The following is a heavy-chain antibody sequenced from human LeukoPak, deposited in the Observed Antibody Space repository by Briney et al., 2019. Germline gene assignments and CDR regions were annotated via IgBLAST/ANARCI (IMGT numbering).Heavy chain of an antibody. Sequence: SETLSLTYTVSGVSISGYYWSWIRQPPGKGLEWIGYIYYSGSTNYNPSLKSRVTISIDTSRNQFSLKLGSVTAADTAVYYCARGGGSAWYLGFDYWGQGTLVTVSS. CDR3: ARGGGSAWYLGFDY. J-gene: IGHJ4*02. CDR2: IYYSGST. D-gene: IGHD6-13*01. V-gene: IGHV4-59*01. CDR1: GVSISGYY.